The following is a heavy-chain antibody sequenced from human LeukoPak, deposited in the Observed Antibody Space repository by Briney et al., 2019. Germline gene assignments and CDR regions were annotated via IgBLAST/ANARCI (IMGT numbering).Heavy chain of an antibody. Sequence: PGGSLRLSCVASGFPFSSHAMCWVRQAPGKGLEWVSSIGISGGATWYADSVRGRFTISRDNSKNTLYLQMTSLRVEDTALYYCANEIRPNDYWGQGTLVSVSS. CDR3: ANEIRPNDY. J-gene: IGHJ4*02. V-gene: IGHV3-23*01. CDR2: IGISGGAT. D-gene: IGHD3-16*01. CDR1: GFPFSSHA.